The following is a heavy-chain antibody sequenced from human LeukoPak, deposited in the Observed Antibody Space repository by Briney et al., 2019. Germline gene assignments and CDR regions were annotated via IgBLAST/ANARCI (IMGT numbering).Heavy chain of an antibody. D-gene: IGHD6-13*01. CDR3: ARLGIAAAGKDY. Sequence: SETLSLTCAVYGGSFSGYYWSWIRQPPGKGLEWIGEINHSGSTNYNPSLKSRVTISVDTSKNQFSLKLSSVTAADTAVYYCARLGIAAAGKDYWGQGTLVTVSS. J-gene: IGHJ4*02. CDR2: INHSGST. V-gene: IGHV4-34*01. CDR1: GGSFSGYY.